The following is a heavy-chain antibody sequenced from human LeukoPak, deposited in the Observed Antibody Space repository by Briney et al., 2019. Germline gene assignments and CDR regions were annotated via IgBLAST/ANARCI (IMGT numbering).Heavy chain of an antibody. V-gene: IGHV4-38-2*02. D-gene: IGHD1-26*01. CDR2: IYHSGST. CDR1: GYSISSGYY. Sequence: SETLSLTCTVSGYSISSGYYWAWIRQPPGKGLEWIGTIYHSGSTYSNPSLKSRVTISVDTSKNQFSLRLSSVTAADTAVSYCARETGTYSAFDYWGQGTLVTVSS. J-gene: IGHJ4*02. CDR3: ARETGTYSAFDY.